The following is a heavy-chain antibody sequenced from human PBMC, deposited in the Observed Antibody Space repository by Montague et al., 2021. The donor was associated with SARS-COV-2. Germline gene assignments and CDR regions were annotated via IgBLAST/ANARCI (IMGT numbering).Heavy chain of an antibody. D-gene: IGHD4-23*01. CDR1: GGSIRNSGYY. J-gene: IGHJ4*02. CDR2: MYYSGAT. Sequence: SETLSLTCTVFGGSIRNSGYYWAWFRQPPGKGLEWIGNMYYSGATYYNPSLKSRVTISVGTSKSQFSLKLSSVTAADTGVYYCARWDPQTLTLIGLRGKSASDYWGQGTLVTVSS. CDR3: ARWDPQTLTLIGLRGKSASDY. V-gene: IGHV4-39*01.